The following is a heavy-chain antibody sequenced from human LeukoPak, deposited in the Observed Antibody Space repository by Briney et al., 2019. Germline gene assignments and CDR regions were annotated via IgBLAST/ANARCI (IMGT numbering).Heavy chain of an antibody. D-gene: IGHD3-9*01. CDR3: ARGRLRYFDWAAFDI. Sequence: SETLSLTCAVYGGSFSGYYWSWIRQPPGKGLEWIGEINHSGSTNYNPSLKSRVTISVDTSKKQFSLKLSSVTAADTAVYYCARGRLRYFDWAAFDIWGQGTMVTVSS. J-gene: IGHJ3*02. CDR1: GGSFSGYY. V-gene: IGHV4-34*01. CDR2: INHSGST.